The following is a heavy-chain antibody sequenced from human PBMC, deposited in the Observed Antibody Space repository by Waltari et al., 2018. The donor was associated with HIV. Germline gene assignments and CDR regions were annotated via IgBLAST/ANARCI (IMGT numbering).Heavy chain of an antibody. CDR3: ARDTHWLAYLFDS. V-gene: IGHV1-2*02. J-gene: IGHJ4*02. D-gene: IGHD6-19*01. CDR1: GYSFNGYY. CDR2: INPDTGDT. Sequence: QLQLVQSGAEVKKPGASVKVSCRTSGYSFNGYYIHWVRQAPGQGLEWMGGINPDTGDTKYAQNFQGMVTMTRDTSINTAYMDLSSLRSDDTAVYYCARDTHWLAYLFDSWGQGTLVTVSS.